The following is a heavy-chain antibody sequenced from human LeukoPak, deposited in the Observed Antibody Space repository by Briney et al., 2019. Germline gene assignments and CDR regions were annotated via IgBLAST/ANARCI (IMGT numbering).Heavy chain of an antibody. CDR2: INHSGST. CDR1: GGSFSGYY. Sequence: SETLSLTCAVYGGSFSGYYWSWIRQPPGKGLKWIGEINHSGSTNYNPSLKSRVTISVDTSKNQFSLKLSSVTAADTAVYYCARGVSGSGSYRNWFDPWGPGTLVTVSS. V-gene: IGHV4-34*01. CDR3: ARGVSGSGSYRNWFDP. D-gene: IGHD3-10*01. J-gene: IGHJ5*02.